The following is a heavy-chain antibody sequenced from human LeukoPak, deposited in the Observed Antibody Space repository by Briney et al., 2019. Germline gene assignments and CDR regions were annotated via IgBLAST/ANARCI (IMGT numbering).Heavy chain of an antibody. CDR1: GFTFTNYW. J-gene: IGHJ5*02. Sequence: GGSLRLSCAASGFTFTNYWVSWVRQAPGKGLEWVAHIKPDGGEKNYVDSVKGRFTLFRDDAKNSVYLQMNSLRVEDTAVYYCARDSGSGGPWGQGTPVTVSS. CDR3: ARDSGSGGP. D-gene: IGHD6-19*01. V-gene: IGHV3-7*01. CDR2: IKPDGGEK.